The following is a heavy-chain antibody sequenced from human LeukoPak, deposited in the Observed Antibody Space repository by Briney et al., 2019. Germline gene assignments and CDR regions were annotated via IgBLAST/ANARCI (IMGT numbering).Heavy chain of an antibody. CDR2: INHSGST. J-gene: IGHJ3*02. CDR3: ARVRSAFDI. CDR1: GGSFSGYY. D-gene: IGHD3-3*01. V-gene: IGHV4-34*01. Sequence: PSETLSLTCAVSGGSFSGYYWNWIRQPPGKGLEWIGEINHSGSTSYNPSLKSRVTISVDTSKNQSSLKLTSVTAADTAVYYCARVRSAFDIWGQGTMVTVFS.